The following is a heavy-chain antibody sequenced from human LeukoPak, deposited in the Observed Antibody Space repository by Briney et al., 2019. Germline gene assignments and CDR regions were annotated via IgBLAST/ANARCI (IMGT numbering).Heavy chain of an antibody. V-gene: IGHV4-61*02. Sequence: SETLSLTCTVSGGSISSGSYYWRWIRQPAGKGLEWIGRIYTSGSTNYNPSLKSRVTISVDTSKNQFSLKLSSVTAADTAVYYCARESTMVRGENYFDYWGQGTLVTVSS. J-gene: IGHJ4*02. CDR1: GGSISSGSYY. D-gene: IGHD3-10*01. CDR2: IYTSGST. CDR3: ARESTMVRGENYFDY.